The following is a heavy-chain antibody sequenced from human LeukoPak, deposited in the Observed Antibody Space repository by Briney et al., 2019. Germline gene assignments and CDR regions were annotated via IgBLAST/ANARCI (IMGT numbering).Heavy chain of an antibody. Sequence: GGSLRLSCAASGFSFSEYWMSWVRQAPGKGLEWVANIKPDGSETYYLASVRGRFSISRDNAKNSLYLEMNSLRAEDTAMYYCARDRSSGYSYTTDYWGQGTLVTVSS. V-gene: IGHV3-7*01. CDR3: ARDRSSGYSYTTDY. J-gene: IGHJ4*02. CDR2: IKPDGSET. D-gene: IGHD3-22*01. CDR1: GFSFSEYW.